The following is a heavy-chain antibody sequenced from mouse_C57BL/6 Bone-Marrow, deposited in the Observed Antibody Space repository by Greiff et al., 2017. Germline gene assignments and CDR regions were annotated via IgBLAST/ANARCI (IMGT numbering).Heavy chain of an antibody. V-gene: IGHV1-64*01. D-gene: IGHD3-1*01. Sequence: QVQLQQPGAELVKPGASVKLSCKASGYTFPSYCMHWVKQRPGQGLEWIGMIHPNNGSTNYNEKFQSKATLTVDTSSSTAYMQLSRLTSEDSAVYYCARGGGLRSDYYAMDYWGQGTSVTVSS. CDR1: GYTFPSYC. CDR3: ARGGGLRSDYYAMDY. CDR2: IHPNNGST. J-gene: IGHJ4*01.